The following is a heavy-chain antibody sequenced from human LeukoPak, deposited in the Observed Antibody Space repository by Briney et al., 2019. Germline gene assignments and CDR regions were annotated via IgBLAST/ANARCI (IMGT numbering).Heavy chain of an antibody. CDR2: ISYDGSNK. CDR3: ARDSGGEQQLPWYYFDY. D-gene: IGHD6-13*01. J-gene: IGHJ4*02. CDR1: GFTFSSYA. V-gene: IGHV3-30-3*01. Sequence: PGRSLRLSCAASGFTFSSYAMHWVRQAPGKGLEWVAVISYDGSNKYYADSVKGRFTIPRDNSKNTLYLQMNSLRAEDTAVYYCARDSGGEQQLPWYYFDYWGQGTLVTVSS.